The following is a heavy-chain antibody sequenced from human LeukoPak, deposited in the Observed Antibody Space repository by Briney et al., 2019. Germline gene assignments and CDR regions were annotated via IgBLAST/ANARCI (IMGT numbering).Heavy chain of an antibody. CDR2: IYYSGST. V-gene: IGHV4-39*01. Sequence: WIRQPPGKGLEWIGSIYYSGSTYYNPSLKSRVTISVDTSKNQFSLKLSSVTAADTAVYYCAIRIAAAGTIYYYYYMDVWGKGTTVTISS. J-gene: IGHJ6*03. CDR3: AIRIAAAGTIYYYYYMDV. D-gene: IGHD6-13*01.